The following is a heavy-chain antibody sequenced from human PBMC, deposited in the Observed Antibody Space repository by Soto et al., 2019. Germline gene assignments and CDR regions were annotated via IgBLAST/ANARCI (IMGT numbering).Heavy chain of an antibody. CDR3: ASHYGGNSANYYYYGMDV. V-gene: IGHV1-46*01. CDR2: INPSGGST. D-gene: IGHD4-17*01. CDR1: GYTFTSYY. J-gene: IGHJ6*02. Sequence: GASVKVSCKASGYTFTSYYMHWVRQAPGQGLEWMGIINPSGGSTSYAQKFQGRVTMTRDTSTSTVYMELSSLRSEDTAVYYCASHYGGNSANYYYYGMDVWGQGTTVTVSS.